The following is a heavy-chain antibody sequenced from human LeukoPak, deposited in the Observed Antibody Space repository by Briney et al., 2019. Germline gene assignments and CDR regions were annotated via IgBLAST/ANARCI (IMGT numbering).Heavy chain of an antibody. CDR3: ARDEYPYGGRTHPYFFDC. V-gene: IGHV4-34*01. CDR2: INNSGST. J-gene: IGHJ4*02. CDR1: GGSFSGYY. D-gene: IGHD2/OR15-2a*01. Sequence: PSETLSLTCAVYGGSFSGYYWSWIRQPPGKGLEWIGEINNSGSTNYNPSLKSRVTISVDKSKNQFSLTLSSVTAADTAVYYCARDEYPYGGRTHPYFFDCWGQGTLVTVSS.